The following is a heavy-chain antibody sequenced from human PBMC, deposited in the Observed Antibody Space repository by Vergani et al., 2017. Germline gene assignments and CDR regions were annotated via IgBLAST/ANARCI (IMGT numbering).Heavy chain of an antibody. D-gene: IGHD3-22*01. CDR3: ARAPTYYYDSSGHFDY. CDR1: GGSISSYY. J-gene: IGHJ4*02. CDR2: IYYSGRT. V-gene: IGHV4-59*01. Sequence: QVQLQESGPGLVKPSETLSLTCTVSGGSISSYYWSWIRQPPGKGLEWIGYIYYSGRTNYNPSLKSRVTISVDTSKNQFSLKLSSVTAADTAVYYCARAPTYYYDSSGHFDYWGQGTLVTVSS.